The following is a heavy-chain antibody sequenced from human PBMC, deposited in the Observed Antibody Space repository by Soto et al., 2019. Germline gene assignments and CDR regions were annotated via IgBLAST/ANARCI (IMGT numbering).Heavy chain of an antibody. CDR3: ARSGARFSSGWYEFDY. V-gene: IGHV4-34*01. D-gene: IGHD6-19*01. CDR2: INHSGST. Sequence: SETLSLTCAVYGGSFSGYYWSWIRQPPGKGLEWIGEINHSGSTNYNPSLKSRVTISVDASKNQFSLKLSSVTAADTAVYYCARSGARFSSGWYEFDYWGQGTLVTVSS. J-gene: IGHJ4*02. CDR1: GGSFSGYY.